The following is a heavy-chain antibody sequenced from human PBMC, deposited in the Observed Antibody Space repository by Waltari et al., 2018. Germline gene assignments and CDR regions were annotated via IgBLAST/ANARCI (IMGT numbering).Heavy chain of an antibody. Sequence: QVQLVESGGGVVQPGRSLRLSLAASGFALGGYVRHWVRQASGKGVEWGAVIWYDGRYEYYADSVKGRFTISRDNSKDTLYPQMNSLRAEDTAVYYCARDFASTYFFDYWGQGTLVTVSS. CDR2: IWYDGRYE. CDR1: GFALGGYV. J-gene: IGHJ4*02. V-gene: IGHV3-33*01. CDR3: ARDFASTYFFDY.